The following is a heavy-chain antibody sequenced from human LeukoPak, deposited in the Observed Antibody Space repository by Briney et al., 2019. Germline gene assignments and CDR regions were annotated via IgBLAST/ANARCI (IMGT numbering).Heavy chain of an antibody. D-gene: IGHD6-13*01. CDR1: GFTFSSYW. Sequence: GGSLRLSCAASGFTFSSYWMHWVRQAPGKGLVWVSRINSDGSSTSYADSVKGRFTISRDNAKNTLYLQMNSLRAEDTAVHYCSAAGNYEYFQHWGQGTLVTVSS. CDR2: INSDGSST. V-gene: IGHV3-74*01. CDR3: SAAGNYEYFQH. J-gene: IGHJ1*01.